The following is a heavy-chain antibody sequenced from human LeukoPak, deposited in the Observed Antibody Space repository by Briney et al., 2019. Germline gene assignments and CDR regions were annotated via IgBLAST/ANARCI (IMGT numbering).Heavy chain of an antibody. Sequence: SETLSLTCTVSGGSISSSSYYWGWIRQPPGKGLDWIGSIYYSGSTYYNPSLKSRVTISVDTSKNQFSLKLSSVTAADTAVYYCARQQWIVGAPNWGQGTLVTVSS. V-gene: IGHV4-39*01. CDR1: GGSISSSSYY. J-gene: IGHJ4*02. D-gene: IGHD1-26*01. CDR2: IYYSGST. CDR3: ARQQWIVGAPN.